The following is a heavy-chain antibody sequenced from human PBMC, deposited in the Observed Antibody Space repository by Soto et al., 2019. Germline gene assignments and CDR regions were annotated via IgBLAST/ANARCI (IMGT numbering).Heavy chain of an antibody. J-gene: IGHJ6*02. CDR1: GYTFTSYG. Sequence: ASVKVSCKASGYTFTSYGISWVRQAPGQGLEWMGWISAYNGNTNYAQKLQGRVTMTTDTSTSTAYMELRSLRSDDTAVYYCAREPRGGFWSGYAFYYYYGMDVWGQGTTVTVSS. CDR3: AREPRGGFWSGYAFYYYYGMDV. D-gene: IGHD3-3*01. V-gene: IGHV1-18*04. CDR2: ISAYNGNT.